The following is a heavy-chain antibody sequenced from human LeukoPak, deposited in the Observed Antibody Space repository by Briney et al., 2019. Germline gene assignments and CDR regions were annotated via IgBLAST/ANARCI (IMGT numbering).Heavy chain of an antibody. CDR3: ARGFDSSGYYN. J-gene: IGHJ4*02. Sequence: SETLSLTCTVSGGSISSGSYYWSWIRQPAGTGLERIGRIYTSGSTNYNPSLKSRVTISVDTSKNQFSLKLSSVTAADTAVYYCARGFDSSGYYNWGQGTLVTVSS. CDR1: GGSISSGSYY. V-gene: IGHV4-61*02. D-gene: IGHD3-22*01. CDR2: IYTSGST.